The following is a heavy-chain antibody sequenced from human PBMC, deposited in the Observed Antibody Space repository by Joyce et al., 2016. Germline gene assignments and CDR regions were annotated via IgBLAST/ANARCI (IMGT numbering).Heavy chain of an antibody. V-gene: IGHV4-34*01. J-gene: IGHJ4*02. D-gene: IGHD6-13*01. CDR3: ARASIGGAAGHDY. Sequence: QVQLQQWGAGLLKSSETLSLTCGVNGGSFSGYFWSWIRQPPGKGLEWIGEINYGGSSNYNPSLKSRLTISLDTSKKQFSLRLSAVTAADTAVYYCARASIGGAAGHDYWGQGTLVTVS. CDR2: INYGGSS. CDR1: GGSFSGYF.